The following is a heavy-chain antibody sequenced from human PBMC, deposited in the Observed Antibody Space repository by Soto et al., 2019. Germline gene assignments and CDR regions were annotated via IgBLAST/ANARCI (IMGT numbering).Heavy chain of an antibody. Sequence: QVQLQQWGAGLLKPSETLSLTCAVYGGSVNSGNYYWGWIRQPPGKGREWIGEMSHSGGTHFNPSLKSRVTISVDTSKNQFSLKMSSVTAADTALYYCARVERGTATTVVDAFDIWGPGTLVTVSS. V-gene: IGHV4-34*01. CDR1: GGSVNSGNYY. CDR2: MSHSGGT. CDR3: ARVERGTATTVVDAFDI. D-gene: IGHD1-1*01. J-gene: IGHJ3*02.